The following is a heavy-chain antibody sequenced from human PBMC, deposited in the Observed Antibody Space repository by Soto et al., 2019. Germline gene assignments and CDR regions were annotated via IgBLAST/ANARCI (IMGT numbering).Heavy chain of an antibody. V-gene: IGHV1-69*13. CDR3: ARDRGYAYYDILTGYQEAYYYGMDV. Sequence: SVKVSCKASGGTFSSYAISWVRQAPGQGLEWMGGIIPIFGTANYAQKFQGRVTITADESTSTAYMELSSLRSEDTAVYYCARDRGYAYYDILTGYQEAYYYGMDVWGQGTTVTVSS. CDR2: IIPIFGTA. CDR1: GGTFSSYA. J-gene: IGHJ6*02. D-gene: IGHD3-9*01.